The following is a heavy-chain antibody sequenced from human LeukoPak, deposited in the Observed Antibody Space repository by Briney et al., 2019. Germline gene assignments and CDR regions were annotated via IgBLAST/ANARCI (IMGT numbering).Heavy chain of an antibody. J-gene: IGHJ6*03. Sequence: SETLSLTCTVSGGSISSYYWSWIRQPPGKGLEWIGYIYTSGSTNYNPSLKSRVTISVDASKNQFSLKLSSVTAADTAVYYCARSRDRYSSSWRGYYYYMDVWGKGTTVTVSS. CDR1: GGSISSYY. V-gene: IGHV4-4*09. CDR3: ARSRDRYSSSWRGYYYYMDV. CDR2: IYTSGST. D-gene: IGHD6-13*01.